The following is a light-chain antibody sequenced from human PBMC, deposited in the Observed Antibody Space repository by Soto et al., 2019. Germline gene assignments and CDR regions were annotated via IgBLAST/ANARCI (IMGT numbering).Light chain of an antibody. CDR2: GAS. Sequence: EIVMTQSPATLSVSPGERATLSCRASQSVRRNLAWYQQKPGQAPRLLIYGASTRATGIPARFSGSGSGTEFTLTISSLQSEDFAVYYCQQYNDWPPTFTFGQGTRLEIK. J-gene: IGKJ2*01. CDR3: QQYNDWPPTFT. CDR1: QSVRRN. V-gene: IGKV3-15*01.